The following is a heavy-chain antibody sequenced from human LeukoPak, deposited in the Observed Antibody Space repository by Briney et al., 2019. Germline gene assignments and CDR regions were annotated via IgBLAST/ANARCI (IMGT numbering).Heavy chain of an antibody. D-gene: IGHD1-26*01. CDR2: ISSSGSTI. J-gene: IGHJ3*02. Sequence: GGSLRLSCAASGFTVSSNYMSWVRQAPGKGLEWVSYISSSGSTIYYADSVKGRFTISRDNAKDSLYLQMNGLRAEDTAVYYCARGRWGASEAFDIWGQGTMVTVSS. CDR3: ARGRWGASEAFDI. CDR1: GFTVSSNY. V-gene: IGHV3-11*04.